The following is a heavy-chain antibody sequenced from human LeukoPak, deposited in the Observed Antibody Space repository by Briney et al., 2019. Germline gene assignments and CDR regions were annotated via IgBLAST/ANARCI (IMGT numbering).Heavy chain of an antibody. CDR2: ISASNGNT. J-gene: IGHJ4*02. V-gene: IGHV1-18*01. CDR1: GYTFTNYG. Sequence: ASVKVSCKASGYTFTNYGISWVRQAPGQGLEWMGWISASNGNTNYAQNVQGRVTMTTDTSTSTAYMELRSLISDDTAVYYCARDYYYDTSGYYKMDYWGQGTLVTVSS. CDR3: ARDYYYDTSGYYKMDY. D-gene: IGHD3-22*01.